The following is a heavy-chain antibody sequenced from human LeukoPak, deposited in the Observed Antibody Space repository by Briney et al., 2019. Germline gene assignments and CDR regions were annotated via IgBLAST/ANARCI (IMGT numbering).Heavy chain of an antibody. CDR2: ISAYNGNT. D-gene: IGHD6-13*01. V-gene: IGHV1-18*04. Sequence: ASVKVSCKASGYTFTSYGVSWVRQAPGQGLEWMGWISAYNGNTNYAQKLQGRVTMTTDTSTSTAYMELRSLRSDDTAVYYCARGTIAAAGSNWFDPWGQGTLVTVSS. CDR1: GYTFTSYG. CDR3: ARGTIAAAGSNWFDP. J-gene: IGHJ5*02.